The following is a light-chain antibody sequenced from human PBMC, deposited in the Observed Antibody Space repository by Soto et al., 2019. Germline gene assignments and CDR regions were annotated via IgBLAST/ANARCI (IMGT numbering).Light chain of an antibody. CDR2: EGS. CDR1: SSDVGSYNL. Sequence: QSALTQPASVSGSPGQSITISCTGTSSDVGSYNLVSWYQQHPGKAPKLMIYEGSKWPSGVSNRFSGSKSGNTASLTISGLQAGDEADYYCCSFAGSRGLVFGGGTKVTVL. J-gene: IGLJ2*01. V-gene: IGLV2-23*01. CDR3: CSFAGSRGLV.